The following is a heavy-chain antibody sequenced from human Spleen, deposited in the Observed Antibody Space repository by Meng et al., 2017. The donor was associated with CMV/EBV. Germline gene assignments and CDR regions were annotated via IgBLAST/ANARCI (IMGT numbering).Heavy chain of an antibody. V-gene: IGHV4-34*01. Sequence: QVQLQQGGAGLLKPSETLSPTCAVYGGSFSGYYWSWIRQPPGKGLEWIREINHSGSTNYNPSLKSRVTISVDTSKNQFSLKLSSVTAADTAVYYCARALLWFGELNNYWGQGTLVTVSS. CDR1: GGSFSGYY. CDR2: INHSGST. J-gene: IGHJ4*02. CDR3: ARALLWFGELNNY. D-gene: IGHD3-10*01.